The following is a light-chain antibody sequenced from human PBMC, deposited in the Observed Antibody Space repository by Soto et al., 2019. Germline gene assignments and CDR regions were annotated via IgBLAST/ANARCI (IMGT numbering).Light chain of an antibody. CDR2: DAS. J-gene: IGKJ1*01. Sequence: EIVMTQSPATLSVSPGERATLSCRASQSVRSNLAWYQQKPGQAPRLLIYDASTRATGIPARISGSGSGTGFTLTISSLQSEDFAVYYCQQYDNWRTFGQGTKVDIK. CDR1: QSVRSN. CDR3: QQYDNWRT. V-gene: IGKV3-15*01.